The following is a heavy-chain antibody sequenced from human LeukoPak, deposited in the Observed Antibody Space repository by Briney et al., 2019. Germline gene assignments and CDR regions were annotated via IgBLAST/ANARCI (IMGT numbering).Heavy chain of an antibody. Sequence: SETLSLTCTVSGGSISSSSYYWGWIRQPPGKGLEWIGNIYYSGSTYYNPSLKSRVTISIDTPKNQFSLKLSSVTAADTAVYYCARSPRGDFDYWGQGTLVTVSS. CDR3: ARSPRGDFDY. CDR1: GGSISSSSYY. V-gene: IGHV4-39*07. CDR2: IYYSGST. J-gene: IGHJ4*02. D-gene: IGHD3-16*01.